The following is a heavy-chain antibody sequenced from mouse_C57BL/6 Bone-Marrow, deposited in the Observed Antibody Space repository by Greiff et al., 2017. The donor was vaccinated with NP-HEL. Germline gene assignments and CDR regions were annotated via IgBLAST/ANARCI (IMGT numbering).Heavy chain of an antibody. CDR1: GYTFTSYW. CDR2: IHPNSGST. CDR3: ARWPYYYGSSSGDY. D-gene: IGHD1-1*01. Sequence: VQLQQPGAELVKPGASVKLSCKASGYTFTSYWMHWVKQRPGQGLEWIGMIHPNSGSTNYNEKFKSKATLTVDKSSSTAYMQLSSLTSEDSAVYYCARWPYYYGSSSGDYWGQGTSVTVSS. V-gene: IGHV1-64*01. J-gene: IGHJ4*01.